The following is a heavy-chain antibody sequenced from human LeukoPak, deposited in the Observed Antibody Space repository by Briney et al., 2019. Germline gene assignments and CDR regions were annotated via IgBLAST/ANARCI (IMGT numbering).Heavy chain of an antibody. CDR2: INPNSGGT. V-gene: IGHV1-2*02. J-gene: IGHJ4*02. D-gene: IGHD5-18*01. CDR1: GYTFTSYD. Sequence: ASVKVSCKASGYTFTSYDINWVRQATGQGLEWMGWINPNSGGTNYAQKFQGRVTMTRDTSISTAYMELSRLRSDDTAVYYCAREIQLIAPLDYWGQGTLVTVSS. CDR3: AREIQLIAPLDY.